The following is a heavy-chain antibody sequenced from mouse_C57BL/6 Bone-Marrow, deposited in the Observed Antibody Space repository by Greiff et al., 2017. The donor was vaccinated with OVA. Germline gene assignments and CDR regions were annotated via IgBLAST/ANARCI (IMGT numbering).Heavy chain of an antibody. Sequence: EVQLVESGGGLVQPGGSMKLSCVASGFTFSNYWMNWVRQSPEKGLEWVAQIRLKSDNYATHYAESVKGRFTISRDDSKSSVYLQMNNLRAEDTGIYYCTGTAQAYFDYWGQGTTLTVSS. CDR1: GFTFSNYW. CDR3: TGTAQAYFDY. D-gene: IGHD3-2*02. J-gene: IGHJ2*01. CDR2: IRLKSDNYAT. V-gene: IGHV6-3*01.